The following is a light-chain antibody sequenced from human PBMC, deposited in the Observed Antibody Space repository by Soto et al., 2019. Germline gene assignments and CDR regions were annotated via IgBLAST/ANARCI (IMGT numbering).Light chain of an antibody. V-gene: IGKV3-20*01. CDR2: DAS. CDR1: QSVSSTF. CDR3: QHYGKSPRFFT. J-gene: IGKJ3*01. Sequence: EIVMTQSPATLSVSPGERATLSCRASQSVSSTFLAWYQQKPGQAPRLLIYDASTRATGIPDKFIGSGSGSDFSLTISRLEPEDSAMYYCQHYGKSPRFFTFGPGTKVDIK.